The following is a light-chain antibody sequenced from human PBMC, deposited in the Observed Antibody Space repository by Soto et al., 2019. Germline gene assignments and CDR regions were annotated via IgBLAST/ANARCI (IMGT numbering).Light chain of an antibody. V-gene: IGKV1-5*03. J-gene: IGKJ1*01. CDR2: KAS. Sequence: DIQMTQSPSTLSASVGDRVTITCRASQSISSWLAWYQQKPGKAPKLLIYKASNLHSGVPSRFSGSGSGRELTLTISSLQPDDSATYYCQHYNTYSTFGQGTKVDVK. CDR3: QHYNTYST. CDR1: QSISSW.